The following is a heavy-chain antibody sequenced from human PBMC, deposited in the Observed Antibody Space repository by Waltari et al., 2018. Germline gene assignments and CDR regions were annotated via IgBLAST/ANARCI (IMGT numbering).Heavy chain of an antibody. D-gene: IGHD1-1*01. CDR3: VGWNDPINS. CDR2: IGPDGSDK. Sequence: EAQLVQSGGGLVQPGGSLTLSCAASGFTISRFWMTWILQAPGEGRQWVAHIGPDGSDKYYVDSVKGRFTSARDNAEKSLLLQMSSLRVEDTALYYCVGWNDPINSWGQGTLVAVSS. CDR1: GFTISRFW. V-gene: IGHV3-7*01. J-gene: IGHJ4*02.